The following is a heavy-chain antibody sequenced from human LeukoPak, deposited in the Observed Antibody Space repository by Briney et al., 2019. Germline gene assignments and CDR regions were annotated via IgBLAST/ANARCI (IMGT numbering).Heavy chain of an antibody. V-gene: IGHV4-59*01. J-gene: IGHJ6*03. CDR1: GGSISNYH. Sequence: PSETLSLTCTVSGGSISNYHWSWVRQTPEKGLEWIGYIYYSGSTNYNPSLKSRVTISVDTSKNQLSLNLTSVTAADTAVYYCARDSHDYTTLSYYYYYYMDVWGKGTTVTVSS. CDR3: ARDSHDYTTLSYYYYYYMDV. CDR2: IYYSGST. D-gene: IGHD4-11*01.